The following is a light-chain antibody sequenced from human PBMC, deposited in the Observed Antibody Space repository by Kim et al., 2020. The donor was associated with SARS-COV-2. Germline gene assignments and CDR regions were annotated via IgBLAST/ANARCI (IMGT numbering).Light chain of an antibody. V-gene: IGKV3-15*01. CDR3: QHYHNCPPLA. CDR1: QSVGSN. J-gene: IGKJ5*01. Sequence: EIVMTQSPATLSVSPGERATLSCRASQSVGSNLAWYQQKHGQAPRLLIYGASTRATGIPARFSGSGSGSEFTLTITSLRSEDSAIYYSQHYHNCPPLAFGEGTRLEIK. CDR2: GAS.